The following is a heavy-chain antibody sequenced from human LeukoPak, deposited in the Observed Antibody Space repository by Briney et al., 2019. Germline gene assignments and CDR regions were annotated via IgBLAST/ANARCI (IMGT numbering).Heavy chain of an antibody. CDR2: TYYRSKWYR. D-gene: IGHD6-19*01. CDR1: GDSVSINSAA. CDR3: ARDPSPWGIAVAYFDY. V-gene: IGHV6-1*01. J-gene: IGHJ4*02. Sequence: SPTLSLTCAISGDSVSINSAAWNWIRQSPSRGLEWLGRTYYRSKWYRDYAVSVKSRITSNPDTSKNRFSLQLNSVPPEDTAVYYCARDPSPWGIAVAYFDYWGQGTLVTVSS.